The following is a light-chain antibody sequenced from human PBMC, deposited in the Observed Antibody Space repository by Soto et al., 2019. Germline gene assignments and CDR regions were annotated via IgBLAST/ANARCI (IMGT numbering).Light chain of an antibody. V-gene: IGLV2-14*01. CDR3: TSFTSSSTLPYV. J-gene: IGLJ1*01. CDR2: EVT. Sequence: QSALTQPASVSGSPGQSITISCTGTISDVGGYEYVSWYQQHPGKAPKLLIYEVTNRPSGVSARFSGSKSANTASLTISGLQPDDEAEYYCTSFTSSSTLPYVFGTGTKLTVL. CDR1: ISDVGGYEY.